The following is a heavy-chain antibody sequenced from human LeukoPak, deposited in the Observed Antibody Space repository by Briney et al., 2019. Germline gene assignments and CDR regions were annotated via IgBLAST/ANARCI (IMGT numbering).Heavy chain of an antibody. CDR3: AKDYRATVTRRYFDY. D-gene: IGHD4-11*01. V-gene: IGHV3-7*01. Sequence: PGGSLRLSCAASGLTFSSYWMSWVRQAPGKGLEWVANIKQDGSEKYYVDSVKGRFTISRDNAKNSLYLQMNSLRAEDTAVYYCAKDYRATVTRRYFDYWGQGTLVTVSS. J-gene: IGHJ4*02. CDR1: GLTFSSYW. CDR2: IKQDGSEK.